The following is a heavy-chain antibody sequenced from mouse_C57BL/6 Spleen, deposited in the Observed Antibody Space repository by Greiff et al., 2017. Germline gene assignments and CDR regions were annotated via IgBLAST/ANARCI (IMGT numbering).Heavy chain of an antibody. D-gene: IGHD1-1*02. CDR2: ISYDGSN. CDR3: AREGWGLWYFDV. Sequence: DVQLQESGPGLVKPSQSLSLTCSVTGYSITSGYYWNWIRQFPGNKLEWMGYISYDGSNNYNPSLKNRISITRDTSKNQFFLKLNSVTTEDTATYYCAREGWGLWYFDVWGTGTTVTVSS. J-gene: IGHJ1*03. V-gene: IGHV3-6*01. CDR1: GYSITSGYY.